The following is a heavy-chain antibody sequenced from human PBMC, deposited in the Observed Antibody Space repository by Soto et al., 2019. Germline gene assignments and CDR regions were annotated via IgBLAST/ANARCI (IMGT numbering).Heavy chain of an antibody. CDR3: ASVVRDGYNYPLGY. V-gene: IGHV4-34*01. CDR1: GGSFSGYY. J-gene: IGHJ4*02. CDR2: INHSGST. Sequence: SETLSLTCAVYGGSFSGYYWSWIRQPPGKGLEWIGEINHSGSTNYNPSLKSRVTISVDTSKNQFSLKLSSVTAADTAVYYCASVVRDGYNYPLGYRGQGSLVTVSS. D-gene: IGHD5-12*01.